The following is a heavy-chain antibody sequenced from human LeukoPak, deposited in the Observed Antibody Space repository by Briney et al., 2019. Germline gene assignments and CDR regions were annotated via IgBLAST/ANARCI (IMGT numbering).Heavy chain of an antibody. CDR2: IYYTGST. J-gene: IGHJ4*02. D-gene: IGHD3-22*01. Sequence: SQTLSLTCTVSGGSIRSGDYYWSWIRQPPGRGLEWIGYIYYTGSTNYNPSLKSRVIISVDKSKNQFSLNLSSVTAADTAVYYCARLTFYYDSSDFYSHYFDYWGQGTLVTVSS. CDR3: ARLTFYYDSSDFYSHYFDY. CDR1: GGSIRSGDYY. V-gene: IGHV4-30-4*01.